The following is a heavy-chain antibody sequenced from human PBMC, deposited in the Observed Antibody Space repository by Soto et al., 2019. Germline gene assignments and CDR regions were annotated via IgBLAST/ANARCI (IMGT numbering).Heavy chain of an antibody. V-gene: IGHV1-46*01. CDR1: GYPFTSYY. D-gene: IGHD6-19*01. CDR3: AIGYTSGWYMGD. Sequence: ASVKVSCKASGYPFTSYYMHWVRQAPGQGLEWMGIINPGGGSTSYAQKFPGRVTMTRDTSTSTVYMEVSSLRSEDTAVYYCAIGYTSGWYMGDWGQGTRVTVSS. J-gene: IGHJ4*02. CDR2: INPGGGST.